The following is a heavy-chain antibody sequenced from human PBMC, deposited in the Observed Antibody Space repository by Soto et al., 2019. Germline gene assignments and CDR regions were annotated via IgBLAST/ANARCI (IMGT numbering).Heavy chain of an antibody. CDR2: LYSDGRT. CDR1: GLTVSRTY. CDR3: ARDARGGMASGATAGGGYYGMDV. J-gene: IGHJ6*02. V-gene: IGHV3-66*01. Sequence: GGSLRLSCATSGLTVSRTYMSWVHHAPGKGLEWVSVLYSDGRTYYTGSLKGRFTFSRDNSKNTLYLQINSLRPEDTGVYYCARDARGGMASGATAGGGYYGMDVWGQGTTGRGSS. D-gene: IGHD2-15*01.